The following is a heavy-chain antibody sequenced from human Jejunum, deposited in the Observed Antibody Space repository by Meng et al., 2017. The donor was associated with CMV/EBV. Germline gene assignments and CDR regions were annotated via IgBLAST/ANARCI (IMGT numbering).Heavy chain of an antibody. Sequence: FTLSAYGMTWVRQSPGRGLGWVANIKPNGNDKYYVDSVKGRFTISRDNAKNSLYLQMNSLRVEDTAIYYCARDPYSSGGYGAFDMWGHGIMVTVSS. CDR1: FTLSAYG. J-gene: IGHJ3*02. CDR2: IKPNGNDK. V-gene: IGHV3-7*01. D-gene: IGHD2-15*01. CDR3: ARDPYSSGGYGAFDM.